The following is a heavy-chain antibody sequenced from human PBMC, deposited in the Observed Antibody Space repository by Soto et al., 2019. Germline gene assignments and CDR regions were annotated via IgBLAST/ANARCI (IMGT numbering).Heavy chain of an antibody. CDR2: IKGDGSEK. V-gene: IGHV3-7*05. CDR3: ARDFAP. CDR1: GFSFSSYW. J-gene: IGHJ4*02. Sequence: EVQLVESGGGLVQPGGSLRLSCAASGFSFSSYWMSWVRQVPGKGLEWVAIIKGDGSEKHHVDSVRGRFTISRDSAKNSLYLQMKGPRAEKTAVYYGARDFAPWGRGTLVTVSS.